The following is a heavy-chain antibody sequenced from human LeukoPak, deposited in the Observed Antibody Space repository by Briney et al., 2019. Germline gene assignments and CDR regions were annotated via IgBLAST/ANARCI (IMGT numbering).Heavy chain of an antibody. CDR2: INHDGSAA. CDR3: TRAEIAVAGPFDY. Sequence: GGSLRLSCAASGFTFSSYWMSWVRQAPGKGLVWVSRINHDGSAATYADSVEGRFTISRDNAKNTLYLQMNSLRAEDTAIYYCTRAEIAVAGPFDYWGQGTLVTVSS. D-gene: IGHD6-19*01. CDR1: GFTFSSYW. V-gene: IGHV3-74*01. J-gene: IGHJ4*02.